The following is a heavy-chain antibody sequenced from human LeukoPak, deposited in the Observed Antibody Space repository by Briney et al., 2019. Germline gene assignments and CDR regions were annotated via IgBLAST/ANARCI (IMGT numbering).Heavy chain of an antibody. CDR1: GGSISSYY. Sequence: SETLSLTCTVSGGSISSYYWSWIRQPAGKGLEWIGRIYTSGSTNYNPSLKSRVTMSVDTSKNQFSLKLSSVTAADTAMYYCARVRRGSGSYSENWFDPWGQGALVTVSS. V-gene: IGHV4-4*07. CDR2: IYTSGST. D-gene: IGHD3-10*01. J-gene: IGHJ5*02. CDR3: ARVRRGSGSYSENWFDP.